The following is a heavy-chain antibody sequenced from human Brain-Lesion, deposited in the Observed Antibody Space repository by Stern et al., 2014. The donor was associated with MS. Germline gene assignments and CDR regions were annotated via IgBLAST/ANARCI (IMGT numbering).Heavy chain of an antibody. CDR2: IGRSGDSI. CDR1: GFIFSDYY. J-gene: IGHJ6*02. Sequence: VQLVESGGGLVKPGGSLRLSCAASGFIFSDYYMSWIRQAPGKGLERVSYIGRSGDSIYYADSVKGRFTISRDNAKNSLYLQMNSLRAEDTAVYYCARGPRRYYGSESPNTYYYGMDVWGQGTTVTVSS. CDR3: ARGPRRYYGSESPNTYYYGMDV. V-gene: IGHV3-11*01. D-gene: IGHD3-10*01.